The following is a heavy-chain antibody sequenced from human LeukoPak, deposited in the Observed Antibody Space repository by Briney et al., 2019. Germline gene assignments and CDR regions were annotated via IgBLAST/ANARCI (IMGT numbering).Heavy chain of an antibody. Sequence: GGSLRLSCAASGFTFSSYAMHWVRQAPGKGLEWVAVISYDGSNKYYADSVKGRFTISRDNPKNTLYLQMTSLRAADTAVYYCATEAYYRFDYWGQGTLVTVSS. CDR3: ATEAYYRFDY. CDR2: ISYDGSNK. J-gene: IGHJ4*02. CDR1: GFTFSSYA. V-gene: IGHV3-30-3*01. D-gene: IGHD3-22*01.